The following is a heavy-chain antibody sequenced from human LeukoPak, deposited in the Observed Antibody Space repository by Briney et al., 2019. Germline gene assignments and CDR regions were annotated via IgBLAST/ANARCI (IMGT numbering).Heavy chain of an antibody. Sequence: GGSLRLSCAASGFTFSNYDMSWVRRAPGKGLEWVSSISDSGGSTYYADSVKGRFTISRDNSKNTLYLQMTNLRAADTAVYYCAKDLSRAVAADWFDPWDQGSLVTVSS. CDR1: GFTFSNYD. CDR2: ISDSGGST. CDR3: AKDLSRAVAADWFDP. D-gene: IGHD6-19*01. J-gene: IGHJ5*02. V-gene: IGHV3-23*01.